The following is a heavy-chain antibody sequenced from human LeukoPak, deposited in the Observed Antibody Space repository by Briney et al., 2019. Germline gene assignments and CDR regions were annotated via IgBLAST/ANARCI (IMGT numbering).Heavy chain of an antibody. CDR1: GFTFSSYC. CDR2: IKQDGSNI. CDR3: ASHSPKYGGNIRAFDY. D-gene: IGHD4-23*01. Sequence: GGSLRLSCAAFGFTFSSYCMSWVRQAPGKGLEWVASIKQDGSNIFYVDSVKGRFTISRDNAKNSLYLQMNSLSAEDTAVYYCASHSPKYGGNIRAFDYWGQGTLVTVSS. V-gene: IGHV3-7*01. J-gene: IGHJ4*02.